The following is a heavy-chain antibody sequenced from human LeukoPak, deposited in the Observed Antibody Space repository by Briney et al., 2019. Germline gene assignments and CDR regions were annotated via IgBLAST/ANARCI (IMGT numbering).Heavy chain of an antibody. D-gene: IGHD5-12*01. J-gene: IGHJ3*02. CDR2: IIPIFGTA. CDR1: GGTFSSYA. CDR3: AREGSGCETYDAFDI. Sequence: ASVKVSCKASGGTFSSYAISWVRQAPGQGLEWMGGIIPIFGTANYAQKFQGRVTITADESTSTAYMELSSLRSEDTAVYYCAREGSGCETYDAFDIWGQGTMVTVSS. V-gene: IGHV1-69*01.